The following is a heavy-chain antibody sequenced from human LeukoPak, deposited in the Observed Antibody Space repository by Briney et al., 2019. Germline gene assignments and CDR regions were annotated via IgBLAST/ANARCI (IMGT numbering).Heavy chain of an antibody. CDR1: GFPFNAYW. J-gene: IGHJ4*02. V-gene: IGHV3-7*03. CDR3: ARSLPYGTTWYGRSDF. CDR2: IRQDGDTK. D-gene: IGHD6-13*01. Sequence: GGSLRLSCAASGFPFNAYWMTWVRQAPGKGLEWVANIRQDGDTKYYVDSVKGRFTISRDNAMNPLYLQMNSLRAEDTAIYYCARSLPYGTTWYGRSDFWGQGTLVTVSS.